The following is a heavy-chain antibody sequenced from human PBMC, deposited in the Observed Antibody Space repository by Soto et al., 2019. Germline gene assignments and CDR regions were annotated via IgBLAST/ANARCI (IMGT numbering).Heavy chain of an antibody. CDR1: GFSFSSIGEG. J-gene: IGHJ6*02. Sequence: QITLKESGPTLVKPTQTITLTCTFPGFSFSSIGEGVGWIRQPPGKALEWLALIYWDDDKRYSPSLKSRLTINKDTSKNQVVLTMTNKDPVDTATYYCVQSRCGGDCLQSYSSHSYYGLDVWGQGTTVTVSS. CDR3: VQSRCGGDCLQSYSSHSYYGLDV. D-gene: IGHD2-21*02. V-gene: IGHV2-5*02. CDR2: IYWDDDK.